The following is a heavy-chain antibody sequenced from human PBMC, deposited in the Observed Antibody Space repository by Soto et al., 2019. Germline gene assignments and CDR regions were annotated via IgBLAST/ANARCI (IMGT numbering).Heavy chain of an antibody. CDR1: GFTFSSYA. D-gene: IGHD1-20*01. CDR2: ISYDGSNK. CDR3: ARGSASKILNWNHDY. J-gene: IGHJ4*02. V-gene: IGHV3-30-3*01. Sequence: GGSLRLSCAASGFTFSSYAMHWVRQAPGKGLEWVAVISYDGSNKYYADSVKGRFTISRDNSKNTLYLQMNSLRAEDTAVYYCARGSASKILNWNHDYWGQGTLVTSPQ.